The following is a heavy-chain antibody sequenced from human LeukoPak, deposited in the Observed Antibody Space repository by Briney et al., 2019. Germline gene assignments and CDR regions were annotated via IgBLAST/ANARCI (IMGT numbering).Heavy chain of an antibody. CDR2: IYSGGST. CDR3: ARVVVHDYGDYYLDY. V-gene: IGHV3-53*01. CDR1: GFTVSSND. D-gene: IGHD4-17*01. Sequence: GGSLRLSCAASGFTVSSNDMSWVRQAPGKGLECISVIYSGGSTDYADSVKGRLTISRDNSKNTLYLQMNSLRAEDTAVYYCARVVVHDYGDYYLDYWGQGTLVTVSS. J-gene: IGHJ4*02.